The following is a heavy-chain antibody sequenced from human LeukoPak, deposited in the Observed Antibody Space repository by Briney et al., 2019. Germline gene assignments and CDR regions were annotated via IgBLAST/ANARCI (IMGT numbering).Heavy chain of an antibody. CDR1: GFTFSSYC. Sequence: GGSLRLSCAASGFTFSSYCTHWVRQAPGKGLEWVAVISYDGSNKYYADSVKGRFTISRDNSKNTLYLQMNSLRAEDTAVYYCAKDPGYSSSWSFDPWGQGTLVTVSS. D-gene: IGHD6-13*01. CDR3: AKDPGYSSSWSFDP. J-gene: IGHJ5*02. CDR2: ISYDGSNK. V-gene: IGHV3-30*18.